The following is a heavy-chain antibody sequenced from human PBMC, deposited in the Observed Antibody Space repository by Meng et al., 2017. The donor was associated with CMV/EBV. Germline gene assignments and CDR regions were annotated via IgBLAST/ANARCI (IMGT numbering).Heavy chain of an antibody. Sequence: QGQLVRSGAEVKKPGASVKVSCKASGYTFTGYYMHWVRQAPGRGLEWMGWINPINGGTNYAQKFQGRVTMIRDTSISTAYMELSRLTSDDTAVYYCARGKVATIAGGWFDPWGQGTLVTVSS. J-gene: IGHJ5*02. CDR1: GYTFTGYY. D-gene: IGHD5-12*01. CDR3: ARGKVATIAGGWFDP. CDR2: INPINGGT. V-gene: IGHV1-2*02.